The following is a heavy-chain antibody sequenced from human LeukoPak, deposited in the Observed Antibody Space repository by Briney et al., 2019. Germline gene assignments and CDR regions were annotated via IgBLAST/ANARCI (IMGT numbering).Heavy chain of an antibody. J-gene: IGHJ6*03. CDR3: ARDVREYSSSLGYYYYMDV. Sequence: KASETLSLTCTVSGGSISSYYWSWIRQPPGKGLEWIGYIYYSGSTNYNPSLKSRVTISVDTSKNQFSLKLSSVTAADTAVYYCARDVREYSSSLGYYYYMDVWGKGTTVTVSS. D-gene: IGHD6-6*01. V-gene: IGHV4-59*01. CDR2: IYYSGST. CDR1: GGSISSYY.